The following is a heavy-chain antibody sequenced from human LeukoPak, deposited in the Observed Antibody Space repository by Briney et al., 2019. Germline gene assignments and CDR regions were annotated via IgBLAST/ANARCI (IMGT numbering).Heavy chain of an antibody. CDR3: ARVSPDTATDYGWFDP. D-gene: IGHD5-18*01. Sequence: PSETLSLTCIVSGDSISLFYWSWIRQPPGKGLEWMGYIHYSGRTNYNSSLKSRVTMSLDTSKNHFSLKLRSVTAADTAVYYCARVSPDTATDYGWFDPWGQGSLVTVSS. V-gene: IGHV4-59*01. J-gene: IGHJ5*02. CDR2: IHYSGRT. CDR1: GDSISLFY.